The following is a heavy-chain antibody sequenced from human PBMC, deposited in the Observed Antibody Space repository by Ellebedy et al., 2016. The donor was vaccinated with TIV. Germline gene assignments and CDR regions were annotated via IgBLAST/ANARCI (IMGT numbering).Heavy chain of an antibody. CDR2: VYYTGSA. D-gene: IGHD6-19*01. V-gene: IGHV4-39*01. J-gene: IGHJ4*02. CDR3: VRPQGEVAGTDYFDS. Sequence: SGPTLVKPTQTLTLTCTFSGFSLTTHGGSVSWIRQSPGKGLEWIGRVYYTGSAYYNPSLKSRVTMLVDTSRNEFSLNLTSLTAADTAIYYCVRPQGEVAGTDYFDSWGQGILVTVSS. CDR1: GFSLTTHGGS.